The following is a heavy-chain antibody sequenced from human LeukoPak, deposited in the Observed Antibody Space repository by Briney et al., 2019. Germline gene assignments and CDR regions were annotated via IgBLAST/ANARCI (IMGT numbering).Heavy chain of an antibody. D-gene: IGHD3-22*01. CDR3: ARLAGDSSGYYHPPTGFFDY. J-gene: IGHJ4*02. Sequence: GEPLKISCKGSGYSFTNYWIGWVRQTPGKGLEWMGIISPDDSEIKYSPSLQGQVTISADKSISTAYLQWSSLKASDTAMYYCARLAGDSSGYYHPPTGFFDYWGQGTLVTVSS. V-gene: IGHV5-51*01. CDR2: ISPDDSEI. CDR1: GYSFTNYW.